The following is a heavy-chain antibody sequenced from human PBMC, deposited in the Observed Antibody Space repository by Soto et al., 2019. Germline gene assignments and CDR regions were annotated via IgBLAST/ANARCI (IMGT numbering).Heavy chain of an antibody. Sequence: GGSLRLSCTASGFSFNSNAMSWVRQAPGKGLEWVSVISGSGGVTFYADSVKGRFFISRDNSKNSLYLQMNSLRAEDTAVYYCARDLRIAAAGTWGQGTLVTVSS. CDR1: GFSFNSNA. D-gene: IGHD6-13*01. V-gene: IGHV3-23*01. CDR3: ARDLRIAAAGT. J-gene: IGHJ4*02. CDR2: ISGSGGVT.